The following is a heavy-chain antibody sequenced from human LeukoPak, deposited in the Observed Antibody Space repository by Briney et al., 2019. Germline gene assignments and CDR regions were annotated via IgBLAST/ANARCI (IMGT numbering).Heavy chain of an antibody. V-gene: IGHV4-4*07. D-gene: IGHD6-19*01. CDR2: IYASGST. CDR3: ARVPGSGWSAGLDAFDI. CDR1: GGSISINHYY. Sequence: SETLSLTCTVSGGSISINHYYWSWIRQPAGKGLEWIGRIYASGSTNYNPSLKSRVTMSIDTSKNQFSLKLSSVTAADTAVYYCARVPGSGWSAGLDAFDIWGQGTMVTVSS. J-gene: IGHJ3*02.